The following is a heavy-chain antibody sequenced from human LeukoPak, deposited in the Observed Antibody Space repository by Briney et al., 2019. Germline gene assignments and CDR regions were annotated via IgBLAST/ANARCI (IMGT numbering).Heavy chain of an antibody. V-gene: IGHV5-51*01. D-gene: IGHD2-21*02. Sequence: GESLKISCKASGYSFTSYWIGWVRQMPEKGLERMGIIYPGDSDTRYSPSFQGQVTISADKSISTAYLQWSSLKASDTAMYYCARLVTSPSYYFDYWGQGTLVTVSS. CDR3: ARLVTSPSYYFDY. J-gene: IGHJ4*02. CDR1: GYSFTSYW. CDR2: IYPGDSDT.